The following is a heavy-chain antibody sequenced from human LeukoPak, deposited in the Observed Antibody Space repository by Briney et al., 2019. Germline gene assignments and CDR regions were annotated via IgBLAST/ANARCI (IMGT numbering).Heavy chain of an antibody. V-gene: IGHV4-34*01. J-gene: IGHJ4*02. Sequence: PSETLSLTCAVYGGSFSGYYWSWIRQPPGKGLEWIGEINHSGSTNYNPSLKSRVTISVDTSKNQFSLKLSPVTAADTAVYYCARHKQQLDGIDYWGQGTLVTVSS. CDR1: GGSFSGYY. D-gene: IGHD6-13*01. CDR2: INHSGST. CDR3: ARHKQQLDGIDY.